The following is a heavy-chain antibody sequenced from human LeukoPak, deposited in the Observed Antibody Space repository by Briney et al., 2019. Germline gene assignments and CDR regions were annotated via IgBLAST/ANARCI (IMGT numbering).Heavy chain of an antibody. CDR1: GFTFSSYS. CDR2: ISSSSSYI. Sequence: GGSLRLSCAASGFTFSSYSMNWVRQAPGKGLEWVSSISSSSSYIYYADSVKGRFTISRDNAKNSLYLQMNSLRAEDTAVYYCARDRQFGVNLFDYWGQGTLVTVSS. D-gene: IGHD3-10*01. CDR3: ARDRQFGVNLFDY. J-gene: IGHJ4*02. V-gene: IGHV3-21*01.